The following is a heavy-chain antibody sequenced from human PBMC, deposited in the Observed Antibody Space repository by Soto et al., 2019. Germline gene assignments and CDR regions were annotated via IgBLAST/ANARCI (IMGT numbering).Heavy chain of an antibody. CDR3: AREGCSGGSCYGPYDAFDI. J-gene: IGHJ3*02. CDR2: IIPIFGTA. Sequence: SVKVSCKASGGTFSSYAISWVRQDPGQGLEWMGGIIPIFGTANYAQKFQGRVTITADESTSTAYMELSSLRSEDTAVYYCAREGCSGGSCYGPYDAFDIWGQGTMVTVSS. CDR1: GGTFSSYA. D-gene: IGHD2-15*01. V-gene: IGHV1-69*13.